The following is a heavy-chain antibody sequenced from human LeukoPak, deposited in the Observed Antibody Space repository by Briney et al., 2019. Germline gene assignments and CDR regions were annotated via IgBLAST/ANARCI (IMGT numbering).Heavy chain of an antibody. J-gene: IGHJ4*02. Sequence: GGSLSLFRAPSGFTFSSYSMRWVRQPPGRGLEWVSAIRGSGGRTYYADSVKGRFTISRDNSTNTMYLQRNSLRAEDTGVYYCAKDSGYCSSTSCYAGDYWGQGTLVTVSS. D-gene: IGHD2-2*01. CDR1: GFTFSSYS. CDR2: IRGSGGRT. CDR3: AKDSGYCSSTSCYAGDY. V-gene: IGHV3-23*01.